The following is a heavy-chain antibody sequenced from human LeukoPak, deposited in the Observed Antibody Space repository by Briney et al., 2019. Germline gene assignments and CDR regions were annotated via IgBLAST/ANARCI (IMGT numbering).Heavy chain of an antibody. CDR2: INHSGST. CDR1: GGSFSGYY. J-gene: IGHJ4*02. CDR3: ARHGGRAYYYDSSGYTRRYFGY. Sequence: SETLSLTCAVYGGSFSGYYWSWIRQPPGKGLEWIGEINHSGSTNYNPSLKSRVTISVDTSKNQFSLKLSSVTAADTAVYYCARHGGRAYYYDSSGYTRRYFGYWGQGTLVTVSS. D-gene: IGHD3-22*01. V-gene: IGHV4-34*01.